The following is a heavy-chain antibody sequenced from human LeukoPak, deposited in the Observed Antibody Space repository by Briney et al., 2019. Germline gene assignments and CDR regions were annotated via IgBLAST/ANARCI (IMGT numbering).Heavy chain of an antibody. CDR1: GFTFSSYW. CDR2: IKQDGSEK. D-gene: IGHD2-2*01. J-gene: IGHJ6*03. V-gene: IGHV3-7*01. Sequence: GGSLRLSCAASGFTFSSYWMSWVRQAPGKGLEWVANIKQDGSEKYYVDSVKGRFTISRDNAKNLLYLQMNSLRAEDTAVYYCARRGDIVVVPAATWYYYYYMDVWGKGTTVTVSS. CDR3: ARRGDIVVVPAATWYYYYYMDV.